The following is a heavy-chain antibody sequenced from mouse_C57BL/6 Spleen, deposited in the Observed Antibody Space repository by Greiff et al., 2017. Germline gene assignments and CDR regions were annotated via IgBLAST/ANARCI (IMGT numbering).Heavy chain of an antibody. CDR2: IYPGSGNT. Sequence: VQLQQSGAELVRPGASVKLSCKASGYTFTDYYINWVKQRPGQGLEWIARIYPGSGNTYYNEKFKGKATLTAEKSSSTAYMQLSSLTSEDSAVSVCARGMEGYFDVWGTGTTVTVAS. CDR1: GYTFTDYY. CDR3: ARGMEGYFDV. V-gene: IGHV1-76*01. J-gene: IGHJ1*03.